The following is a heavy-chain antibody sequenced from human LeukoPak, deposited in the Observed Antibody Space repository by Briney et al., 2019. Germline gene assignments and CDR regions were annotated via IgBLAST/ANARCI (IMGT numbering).Heavy chain of an antibody. CDR1: GGSFSGYY. CDR2: INHSGST. CDR3: ARDHDYVWGSYRRSYFDY. J-gene: IGHJ4*02. D-gene: IGHD3-16*02. V-gene: IGHV4-34*01. Sequence: SETLSLTCAVYGGSFSGYYWSWIRQPPGKGLEWIGEINHSGSTSYNPSLKSRVTISVDTSKNQFSLKLSSVTAADTAVYYCARDHDYVWGSYRRSYFDYWGQGTLVTVSS.